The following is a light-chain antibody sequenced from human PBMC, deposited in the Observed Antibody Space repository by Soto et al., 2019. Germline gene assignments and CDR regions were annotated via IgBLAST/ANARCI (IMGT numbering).Light chain of an antibody. CDR1: QSINNW. J-gene: IGKJ1*01. CDR2: DAS. CDR3: QQYNTYWT. Sequence: DIQMTQSPSTLSASVGDRVTITWRASQSINNWLAWYQQKPGKXPXXMIYDASSLESGVPSRFSGRGSGTEFTLTISSLQPDDFATYYWQQYNTYWTFGQGTKVDNK. V-gene: IGKV1-5*01.